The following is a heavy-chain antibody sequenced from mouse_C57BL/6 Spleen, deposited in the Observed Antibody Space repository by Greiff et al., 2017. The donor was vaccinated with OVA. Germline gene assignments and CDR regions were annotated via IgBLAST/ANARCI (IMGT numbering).Heavy chain of an antibody. D-gene: IGHD4-1*01. CDR1: GYTFTSYW. V-gene: IGHV1-9*01. CDR2: ILPGSGST. Sequence: QVQLQQPGTELVKPGASVKLSCKASGYTFTSYWMHWVKQRPGQGLEWIGEILPGSGSTNYNEKFKGKATFTADTSSNTAYMQLSSLTTEDSAIYYCANGRTGTGYFDVWGTGTTVNGSS. CDR3: ANGRTGTGYFDV. J-gene: IGHJ1*03.